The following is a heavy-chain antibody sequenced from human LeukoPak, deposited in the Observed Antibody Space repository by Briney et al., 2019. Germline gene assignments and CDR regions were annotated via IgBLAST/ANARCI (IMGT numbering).Heavy chain of an antibody. J-gene: IGHJ4*02. V-gene: IGHV4-34*01. CDR3: AGGDYVGLSTFYFDY. CDR1: GVSFSGYY. Sequence: SETLSLTCAVYGVSFSGYYWSWIRQPPGKGLEWIGEINHSGSTNYNPSLKSRVTISADTSKNQFSLKLSSVTAADTAVYYCAGGDYVGLSTFYFDYWGQGTLVTVSS. CDR2: INHSGST. D-gene: IGHD4-17*01.